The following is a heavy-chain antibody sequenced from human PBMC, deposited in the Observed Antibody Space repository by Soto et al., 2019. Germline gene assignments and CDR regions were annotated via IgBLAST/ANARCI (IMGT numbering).Heavy chain of an antibody. J-gene: IGHJ4*02. CDR2: IYYSGST. CDR1: GGSISSYY. V-gene: IGHV4-59*08. CDR3: ARHIVVVPAAAYFDY. Sequence: SETLSLTCTVSGGSISSYYWSWIRQPPGKGLEWIGYIYYSGSTNYNPSLKSRVTISVDTSKNQFSLKLSSVTAADTAVYYCARHIVVVPAAAYFDYWGQGTLVTVS. D-gene: IGHD2-2*01.